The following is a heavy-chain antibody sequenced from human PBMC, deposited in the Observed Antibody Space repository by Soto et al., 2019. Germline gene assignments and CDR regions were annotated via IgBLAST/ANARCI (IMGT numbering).Heavy chain of an antibody. CDR3: AKTNCSGSSCAGLIDY. CDR2: ISYDGSNK. Sequence: PGGSLRLSCAASGFTFSSYGMHWVRQAPGKGLEWVAVISYDGSNKYYADSVKGRFTISRDNSKNTLYLQMNSLRAEDTAVYYCAKTNCSGSSCAGLIDYWGQGTLVTVSS. D-gene: IGHD2-15*01. J-gene: IGHJ4*02. V-gene: IGHV3-30*18. CDR1: GFTFSSYG.